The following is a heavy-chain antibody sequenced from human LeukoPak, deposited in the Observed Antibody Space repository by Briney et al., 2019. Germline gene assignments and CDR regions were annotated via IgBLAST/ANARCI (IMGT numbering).Heavy chain of an antibody. Sequence: SETLSLTCAVYGGSFSGYYWSWIRQPPGKGLEWIGEINHSGSTNYNPSLKSRVTISVDMSKNQFSLKLSSVTAADTAVYYCARRYYYGSGMEGMDVWGQGTTVTVSS. CDR1: GGSFSGYY. J-gene: IGHJ6*02. CDR2: INHSGST. V-gene: IGHV4-34*01. CDR3: ARRYYYGSGMEGMDV. D-gene: IGHD3-10*01.